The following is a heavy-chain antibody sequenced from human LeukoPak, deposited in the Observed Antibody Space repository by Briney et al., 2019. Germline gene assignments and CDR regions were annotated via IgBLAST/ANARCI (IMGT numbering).Heavy chain of an antibody. Sequence: SETLSLTCTVSGGFVSSYYWSWIRQPPGKGLEWIGDISYSGSTNYNPSLKSRVTISVDTSKNQFSLKLSSVTAADTAVYYCARGYYSRRNWFDPWGQGTLVTVPS. V-gene: IGHV4-59*02. J-gene: IGHJ5*02. CDR3: ARGYYSRRNWFDP. CDR2: ISYSGST. CDR1: GGFVSSYY. D-gene: IGHD6-13*01.